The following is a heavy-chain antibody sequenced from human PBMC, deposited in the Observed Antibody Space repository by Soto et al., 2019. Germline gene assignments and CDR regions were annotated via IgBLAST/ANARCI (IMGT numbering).Heavy chain of an antibody. CDR3: ARGTTTSAFSAMDV. Sequence: QVQLVESGGGVVQPGRSLRLSCAASGFTFSNNAMDWVRQAQGKGLEWVAVISYDGSNKYIAESVKGRFTISRDNSKNTLFLQMNSLRAEDTAGYYCARGTTTSAFSAMDVWGQGTTVTVSS. J-gene: IGHJ6*02. CDR1: GFTFSNNA. D-gene: IGHD1-1*01. CDR2: ISYDGSNK. V-gene: IGHV3-30-3*01.